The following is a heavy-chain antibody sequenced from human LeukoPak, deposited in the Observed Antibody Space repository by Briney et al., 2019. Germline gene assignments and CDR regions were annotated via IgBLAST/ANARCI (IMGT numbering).Heavy chain of an antibody. D-gene: IGHD2-15*01. V-gene: IGHV3-48*03. Sequence: GGSLRLSCAASGFTFSSYEMNWVRQAPGKGLEWVSYISSSGSTIYYADSVRGRLTISRDNAKNSLYLQMNSLRAEDTAVYYCARRYGSYGDYWGQGTLVTVSS. CDR3: ARRYGSYGDY. J-gene: IGHJ4*02. CDR2: ISSSGSTI. CDR1: GFTFSSYE.